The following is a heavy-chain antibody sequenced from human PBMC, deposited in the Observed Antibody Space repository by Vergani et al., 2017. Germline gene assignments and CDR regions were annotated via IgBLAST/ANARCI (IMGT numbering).Heavy chain of an antibody. V-gene: IGHV1-3*01. CDR3: AIDRPLLFRGAFKAFDI. Sequence: QVQLVQSGAEVKKPGASVKVSCKASGYTFTSYAMHWVRQAPGQRLEWMGWINAGNGNTKYSQKFQGRVTITRDTSASTAYMELSSLRSEDTAVYYCAIDRPLLFRGAFKAFDIWGQGTLVTVSS. CDR1: GYTFTSYA. CDR2: INAGNGNT. D-gene: IGHD3-10*01. J-gene: IGHJ3*02.